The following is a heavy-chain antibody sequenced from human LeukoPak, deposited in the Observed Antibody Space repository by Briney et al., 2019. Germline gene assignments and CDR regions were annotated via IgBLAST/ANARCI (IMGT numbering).Heavy chain of an antibody. CDR1: GFTFSSYG. CDR3: ARDPDSSLAYYYYYYGMDV. D-gene: IGHD6-6*01. J-gene: IGHJ6*02. CDR2: IWYDGSNK. Sequence: GGSLRLSCAASGFTFSSYGMHRVRQAPGKGLEWVAVIWYDGSNKYYADSVKGRFTISRDNSKNTLYLQMNSLRAEDTAVYYCARDPDSSLAYYYYYYGMDVWGQGTTVTVSS. V-gene: IGHV3-33*08.